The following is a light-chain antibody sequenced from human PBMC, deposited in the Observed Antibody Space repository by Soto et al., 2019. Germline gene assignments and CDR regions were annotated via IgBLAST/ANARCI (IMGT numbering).Light chain of an antibody. Sequence: QSVLTQPPSVSGAPGQRVTISCTGSSSNIGAGYEVHWYQHLPGKAPKLLIYGNTNRPSGVPDRFSGSKSGTSASLAITGLQAEDEGDYYCQSYDSSLSASYVFGGGAQLTVL. J-gene: IGLJ7*01. CDR1: SSNIGAGYE. V-gene: IGLV1-40*01. CDR2: GNT. CDR3: QSYDSSLSASYV.